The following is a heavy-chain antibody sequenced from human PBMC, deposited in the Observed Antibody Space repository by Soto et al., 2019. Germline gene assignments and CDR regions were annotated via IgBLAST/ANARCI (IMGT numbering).Heavy chain of an antibody. J-gene: IGHJ6*02. CDR1: GGTFSSYA. CDR2: IIPIFGTA. Sequence: SVKVSCKASGGTFSSYAISWVRQARGQGLEWMGGIIPIFGTANYAQKFQGRVTITADESTSTAYMELSSLRSEDTAVYYCARTSGRDGYNYETYYYYYGMDVWGQGTTVTVSS. D-gene: IGHD5-12*01. V-gene: IGHV1-69*13. CDR3: ARTSGRDGYNYETYYYYYGMDV.